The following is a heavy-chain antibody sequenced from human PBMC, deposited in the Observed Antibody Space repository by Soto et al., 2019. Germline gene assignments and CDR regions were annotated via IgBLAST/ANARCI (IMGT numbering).Heavy chain of an antibody. CDR2: IYHSGST. D-gene: IGHD6-19*01. CDR3: AREQNRIRKGVAGWFDP. V-gene: IGHV4-4*02. J-gene: IGHJ5*02. Sequence: QVQLQESGPGLVKPSGTLSLTCAVSGGSISSSNWWSWVRQPPGKGLEWIGEIYHSGSTNYNPSLKSRVTITVDKSKNQFSLKLSSVAAADTAVYYCAREQNRIRKGVAGWFDPWGQGTLVTVSS. CDR1: GGSISSSNW.